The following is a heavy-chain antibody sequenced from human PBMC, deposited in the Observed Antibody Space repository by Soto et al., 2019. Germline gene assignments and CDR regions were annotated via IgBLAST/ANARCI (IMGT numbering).Heavy chain of an antibody. J-gene: IGHJ4*02. Sequence: ASVKVSCKASGHTFTSYYMHWVRQAPGQGLEWMGIINPSGGSTSYAQKFQGRVTMTRDTSTSTVYMELSSLRSEDTAVYYCARGGGAIVVVTASLRYWGQGTLVTVS. V-gene: IGHV1-46*01. CDR2: INPSGGST. CDR3: ARGGGAIVVVTASLRY. D-gene: IGHD2-21*02. CDR1: GHTFTSYY.